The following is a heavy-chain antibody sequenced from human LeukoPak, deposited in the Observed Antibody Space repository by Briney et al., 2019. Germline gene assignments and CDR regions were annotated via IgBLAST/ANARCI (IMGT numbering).Heavy chain of an antibody. Sequence: GGSLRLSCAASGFSFSVYTMNWVRQAPGKGLEWVASISGRSSNTDYRDSVWGRCTVSRDNAKGTLYLQMSGLRGEDTAVYFCARENGFGDSFDFWGHGTMVIVSA. CDR1: GFSFSVYT. V-gene: IGHV3-21*01. CDR3: ARENGFGDSFDF. D-gene: IGHD2-8*01. CDR2: ISGRSSNT. J-gene: IGHJ3*01.